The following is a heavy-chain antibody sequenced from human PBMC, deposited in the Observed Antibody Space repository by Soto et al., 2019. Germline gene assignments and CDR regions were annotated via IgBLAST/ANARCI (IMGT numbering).Heavy chain of an antibody. CDR2: MNPNSGTT. J-gene: IGHJ4*02. CDR3: ARQRGAATTYDY. CDR1: GYTFTSYD. D-gene: IGHD5-12*01. V-gene: IGHV1-8*01. Sequence: QVQLVQSGAEVKKPGASVKVSCKASGYTFTSYDINWVRQATGQGLEWMGWMNPNSGTTSYAQKFQGRVTMTRNTAISTAYMELSSLRSEDTAVYYGARQRGAATTYDYWGQGTLVTVSS.